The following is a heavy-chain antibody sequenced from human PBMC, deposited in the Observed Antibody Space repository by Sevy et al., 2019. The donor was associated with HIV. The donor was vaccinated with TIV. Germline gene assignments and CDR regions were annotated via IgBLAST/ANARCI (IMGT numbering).Heavy chain of an antibody. CDR3: AKGLPLQWLVYGMDV. CDR1: GFTFSSYG. Sequence: GGSLRLSCAASGFTFSSYGMHWVRQAPGKGLEWVAFIRYDGSNKYYADSVKGRFTISRDNSKNTLYLQMNSLRAEDTAVYYCAKGLPLQWLVYGMDVWGQGTTVTVSS. CDR2: IRYDGSNK. V-gene: IGHV3-30*02. D-gene: IGHD6-19*01. J-gene: IGHJ6*02.